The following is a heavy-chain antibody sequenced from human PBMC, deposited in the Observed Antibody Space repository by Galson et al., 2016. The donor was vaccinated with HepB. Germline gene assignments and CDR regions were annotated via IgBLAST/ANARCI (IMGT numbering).Heavy chain of an antibody. CDR2: INHSGTI. V-gene: IGHV4-34*01. CDR1: GFTFSRYA. D-gene: IGHD2-2*01. J-gene: IGHJ5*02. CDR3: ARRTVVPTAGNWFDP. Sequence: LRLSCAASGFTFSRYAMSWVRQAPGKGLEWIGEINHSGTINYNPSLKSRVTISADTSKNQFSLNLGSVTAADTAVYYCARRTVVPTAGNWFDPWGQGTLVTVSS.